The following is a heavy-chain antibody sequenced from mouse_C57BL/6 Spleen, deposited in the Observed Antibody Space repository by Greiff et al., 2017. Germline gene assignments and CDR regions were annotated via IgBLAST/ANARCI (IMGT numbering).Heavy chain of an antibody. J-gene: IGHJ2*01. Sequence: VKLQQPGAELVKPGASVKMSCKASGYTFTSYWITWVKQRPGQGLEWIGDIYPGSGSTNYNEKFKSKATLTVDTSSSTAYMQLSSLTSEDSAVYYCSRRNCYGGNDFDYWGQGTTLTVSS. CDR3: SRRNCYGGNDFDY. CDR2: IYPGSGST. CDR1: GYTFTSYW. V-gene: IGHV1-55*01. D-gene: IGHD2-12*01.